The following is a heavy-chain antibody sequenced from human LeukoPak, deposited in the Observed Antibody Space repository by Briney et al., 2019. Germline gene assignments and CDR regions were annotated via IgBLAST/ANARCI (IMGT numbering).Heavy chain of an antibody. V-gene: IGHV3-74*01. CDR3: ARGSPPGYSSSWDYFDY. J-gene: IGHJ4*02. D-gene: IGHD6-13*01. Sequence: GGSLRLSCAASGFTFSSYWMHWVRQAPGKGLVWVSRINSDGSSTSYADSVKGRFTISRDNAKNTPYLQMNSLRAEDTAVYYCARGSPPGYSSSWDYFDYWGQGTLVTVSS. CDR1: GFTFSSYW. CDR2: INSDGSST.